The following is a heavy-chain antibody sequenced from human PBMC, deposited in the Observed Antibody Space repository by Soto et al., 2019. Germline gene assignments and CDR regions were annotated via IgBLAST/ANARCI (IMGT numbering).Heavy chain of an antibody. CDR2: ISSNGGST. J-gene: IGHJ4*02. CDR1: GFTFSSYA. Sequence: PGGSLRLSCAASGFTFSSYAMHWVRQAPGKGLEYVSAISSNGGSTDYANSVKGRFTISRDNSKNTLDLQMGSLRAEDMAVYYCARGGRGYEFDYWGQGTPVTVSS. CDR3: ARGGRGYEFDY. V-gene: IGHV3-64*01. D-gene: IGHD5-12*01.